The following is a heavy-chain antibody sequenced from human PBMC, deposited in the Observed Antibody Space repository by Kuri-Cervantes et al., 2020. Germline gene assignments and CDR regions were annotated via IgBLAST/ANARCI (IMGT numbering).Heavy chain of an antibody. CDR3: ARVPPSWNYRGFDY. J-gene: IGHJ4*02. Sequence: GGSLRLSCAASGFTFNSYWMSWVRQAPGKGLEWVANIEQYGSEKYYMDSVKGRFTISRDNAKNSLYLQMNSLRAEDTAVYYCARVPPSWNYRGFDYWGQGTLVTVSS. V-gene: IGHV3-7*01. CDR2: IEQYGSEK. D-gene: IGHD1-7*01. CDR1: GFTFNSYW.